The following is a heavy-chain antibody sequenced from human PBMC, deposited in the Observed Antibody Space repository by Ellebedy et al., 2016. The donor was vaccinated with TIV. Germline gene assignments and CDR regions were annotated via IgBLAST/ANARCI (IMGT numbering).Heavy chain of an antibody. CDR1: GGSFSGYY. CDR3: ARGKRSHIVVVIATRYYYYMDV. D-gene: IGHD2-21*01. V-gene: IGHV4-34*01. Sequence: SETLSLXCAVYGGSFSGYYWSWIRQPPGKGLEWIGEINHSGSTNYNPSLKSRVTISVDTSKNQFSLKLSSVTAADTAVYYCARGKRSHIVVVIATRYYYYMDVWGKGTTVTVSS. CDR2: INHSGST. J-gene: IGHJ6*03.